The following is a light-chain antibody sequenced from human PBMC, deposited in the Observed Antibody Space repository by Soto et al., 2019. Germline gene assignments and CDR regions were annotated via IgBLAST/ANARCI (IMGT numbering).Light chain of an antibody. CDR2: DVN. Sequence: ALTQPRSVSGSPGQSVTISCTGTSSDVGTYNYVSWYQQHPGKAPKLLIYDVNKRPSGVPDRFSGSKSGNTASLTISGLQAEDEADYYCCSYAGTYTYVFGTGTKVTVL. J-gene: IGLJ1*01. CDR1: SSDVGTYNY. CDR3: CSYAGTYTYV. V-gene: IGLV2-11*01.